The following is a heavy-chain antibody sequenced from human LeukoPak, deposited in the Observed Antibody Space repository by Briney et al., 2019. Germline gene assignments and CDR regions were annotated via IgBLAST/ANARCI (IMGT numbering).Heavy chain of an antibody. CDR1: GLTFSSYW. Sequence: GSLRLSCAASGLTFSSYWMNWARQAPGKGLEWVASINHNGNVNYYVDSVKGRFTISRDNSKNTSYLQMNSLRAEDTAVYYCAKELRGSYFPDAFDIWGQGTMVTVSS. D-gene: IGHD1-26*01. V-gene: IGHV3-7*03. J-gene: IGHJ3*02. CDR2: INHNGNVN. CDR3: AKELRGSYFPDAFDI.